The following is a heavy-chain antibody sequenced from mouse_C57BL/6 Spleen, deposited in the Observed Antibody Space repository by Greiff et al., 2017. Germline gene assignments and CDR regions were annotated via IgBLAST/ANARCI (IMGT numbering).Heavy chain of an antibody. D-gene: IGHD2-3*01. V-gene: IGHV1-9*01. CDR1: GYTFTGYW. Sequence: QVQLKQSGAELMKPGASVKLSCKATGYTFTGYWIEWVNQRPGHGLEWIGEILPGSGSTNYNEKFTGKATFTADTSSNTAYMQLSSLTAEDSAIYYCARRRWLLRSYYFDYWGQGTTLTVSS. J-gene: IGHJ2*01. CDR3: ARRRWLLRSYYFDY. CDR2: ILPGSGST.